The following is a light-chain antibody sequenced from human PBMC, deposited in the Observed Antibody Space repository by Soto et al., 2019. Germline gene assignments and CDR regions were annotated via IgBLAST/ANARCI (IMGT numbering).Light chain of an antibody. V-gene: IGLV2-11*01. CDR2: DVS. Sequence: QSALTQPRSVSGSPGQSVTISCTGTSSDVGGYNYVSWYQQHPGKAPKLMIYDVSKRPSGVPDRFSGSQSGNTASLTISGLQAEDEADYYCRSYAGSYSYVFGTGTKLTVL. J-gene: IGLJ1*01. CDR1: SSDVGGYNY. CDR3: RSYAGSYSYV.